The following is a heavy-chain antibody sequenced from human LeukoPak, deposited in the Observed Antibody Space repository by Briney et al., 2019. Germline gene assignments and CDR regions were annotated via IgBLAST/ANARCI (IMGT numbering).Heavy chain of an antibody. J-gene: IGHJ4*02. CDR2: INPSVGST. D-gene: IGHD3-10*01. V-gene: IGHV1-46*01. Sequence: GPSVKVSCKASGYTFTGYYIHWVRQAPGQGLEWMGIINPSVGSTSYAQKFQGRVTMTRDMSTSTVYMELSSLRSEDTAVYYCARVEFEWFGDPDMVFLYWGQGTLVTVSS. CDR3: ARVEFEWFGDPDMVFLY. CDR1: GYTFTGYY.